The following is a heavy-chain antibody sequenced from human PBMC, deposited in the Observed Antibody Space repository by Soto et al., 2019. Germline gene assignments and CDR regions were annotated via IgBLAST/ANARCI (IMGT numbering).Heavy chain of an antibody. J-gene: IGHJ6*02. D-gene: IGHD2-2*01. Sequence: KPSETLSLTCAVYGGSFSGYYWSWIRQPPGKGLEWIGEINHSGSTNYNPSLKSRVTISVDTSKNQFSLKLSSVTAADTAVYYCARMGVHGIVVVPAAPRSGMDVWGQGTTVTVSS. CDR3: ARMGVHGIVVVPAAPRSGMDV. CDR1: GGSFSGYY. V-gene: IGHV4-34*01. CDR2: INHSGST.